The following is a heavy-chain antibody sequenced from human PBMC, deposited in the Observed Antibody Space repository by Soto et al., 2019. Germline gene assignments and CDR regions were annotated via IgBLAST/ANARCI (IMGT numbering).Heavy chain of an antibody. J-gene: IGHJ4*02. V-gene: IGHV1-2*04. CDR2: INPNIGGT. CDR1: GYTFTGYY. CDR3: TGAGIAVAPTSK. Sequence: ASVKVSCKASGYTFTGYYMHWVRQAPGQGLEWMGWINPNIGGTNYAQKFQGWVAMTRDTTISTAYEELSRLRSEDTAVYYWTGAGIAVAPTSKWSQRILFTVSS. D-gene: IGHD6-19*01.